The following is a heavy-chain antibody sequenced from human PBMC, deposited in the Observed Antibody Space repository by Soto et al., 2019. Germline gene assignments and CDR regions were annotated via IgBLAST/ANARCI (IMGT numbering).Heavy chain of an antibody. Sequence: QVQLVQSGAEVKEPGASVRVSCKASGYTFTSYDINWVRQATGQGLEWMGWMNPESRNTGYAQKFQGRVTMTRDTSTSTAYMELTSLRSEDTAVYYCARFVRHQLPTIYFWGQGTLVTVSS. D-gene: IGHD2-2*01. J-gene: IGHJ4*02. V-gene: IGHV1-8*01. CDR3: ARFVRHQLPTIYF. CDR1: GYTFTSYD. CDR2: MNPESRNT.